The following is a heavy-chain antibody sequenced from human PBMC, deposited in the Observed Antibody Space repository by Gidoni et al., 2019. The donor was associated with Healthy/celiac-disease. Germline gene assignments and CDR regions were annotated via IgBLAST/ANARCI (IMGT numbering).Heavy chain of an antibody. J-gene: IGHJ6*02. Sequence: QLQLQESGPGLVKPSETLSLTCTVSGGSISSSSYYWGWIRQPPGKGLEWIGSIYYSGSTYYNPSLKSRVTISVDTSKNQFSLKLSSVTAADTAVYYCASPAILRFLEWSTPGYYYYGMDVWGQGTTVTVSS. V-gene: IGHV4-39*01. CDR3: ASPAILRFLEWSTPGYYYYGMDV. CDR2: IYYSGST. D-gene: IGHD3-3*01. CDR1: GGSISSSSYY.